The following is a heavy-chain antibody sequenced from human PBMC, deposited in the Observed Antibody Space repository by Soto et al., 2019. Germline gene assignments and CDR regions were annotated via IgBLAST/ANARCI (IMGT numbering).Heavy chain of an antibody. CDR3: ARDTGYTFGSLNY. J-gene: IGHJ4*02. D-gene: IGHD5-18*01. CDR2: MNAGVGNT. V-gene: IGHV1-3*01. CDR1: GYTFTDYA. Sequence: HVALVQSGADVKKPGASVTISCKASGYTFTDYALHWVRQAPGQRLEWMGWMNAGVGNTLYSQKFQGRSTITRDTSASTAYMELNSLKSADTAIYYCARDTGYTFGSLNYWGPGTLVTVSS.